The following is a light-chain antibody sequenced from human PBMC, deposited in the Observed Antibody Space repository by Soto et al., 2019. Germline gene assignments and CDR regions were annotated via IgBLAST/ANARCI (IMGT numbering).Light chain of an antibody. J-gene: IGKJ2*01. CDR2: GVS. CDR3: QQYVTSPYI. V-gene: IGKV3-20*01. Sequence: DIVLTQSPGTLSLSPGERATLSCRASQSISSSYLAWYQQKPCQAPRLLIHGVSTRATGIPDRFSGSGSGTDFTLTISRLEPEDFAVYYCQQYVTSPYIFGQGTKXEIK. CDR1: QSISSSY.